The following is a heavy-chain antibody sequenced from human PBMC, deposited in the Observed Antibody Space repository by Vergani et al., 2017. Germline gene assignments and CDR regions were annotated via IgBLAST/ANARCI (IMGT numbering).Heavy chain of an antibody. CDR2: ISSSSYI. V-gene: IGHV3-21*01. D-gene: IGHD3-10*01. CDR1: GFTFSSYS. Sequence: EVQLVESGGGLVKPGGSLRLSCAASGFTFSSYSMNWVRQAPGKGLEWVSSISSSSYIYYADSVKGRFTISRDNAKNSLYLQMNSLRAEDTAVYYCARSGSGTNAFDIWGQGTMVTVSS. CDR3: ARSGSGTNAFDI. J-gene: IGHJ3*02.